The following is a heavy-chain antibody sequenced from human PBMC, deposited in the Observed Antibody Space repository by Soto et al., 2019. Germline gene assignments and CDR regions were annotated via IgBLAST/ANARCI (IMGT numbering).Heavy chain of an antibody. CDR1: GGSISSYY. CDR3: ARRSFWSGYYPYYYYMDV. CDR2: IYYSGST. J-gene: IGHJ6*03. Sequence: SETLSLTCTVSGGSISSYYWSWIRQPPGKGLEWIGYIYYSGSTNYNPSLKSRVTISVDTSKNQFSLKLSSVTAADTAVYYCARRSFWSGYYPYYYYMDVWGKGTTVTVSS. V-gene: IGHV4-59*08. D-gene: IGHD3-3*01.